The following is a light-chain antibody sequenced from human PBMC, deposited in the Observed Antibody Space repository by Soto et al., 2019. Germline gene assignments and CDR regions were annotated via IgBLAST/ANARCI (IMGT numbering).Light chain of an antibody. Sequence: DIQLTQSPSFLTASVCDRVTITCRASQGISIDLAWYQQKPGKAPKLLIFAASTSHTGVPSRFSGSGSGTEFTLTISSLQPEDFATYYCQQLNSYPETFGQGTRVEIK. CDR2: AAS. CDR3: QQLNSYPET. V-gene: IGKV1-9*01. J-gene: IGKJ5*01. CDR1: QGISID.